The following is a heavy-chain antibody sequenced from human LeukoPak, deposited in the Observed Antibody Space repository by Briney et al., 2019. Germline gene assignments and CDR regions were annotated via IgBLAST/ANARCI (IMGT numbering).Heavy chain of an antibody. J-gene: IGHJ4*02. D-gene: IGHD5-12*01. CDR3: ARLPYSGYGGGRVY. Sequence: PGGSLRLSCAASGFTFSDYSMNWVRQAPGQGLEWVSYIHFSDIFYADSVKGRFTVSRDSAKNSLYLQMNSLRAEDTAIYYCARLPYSGYGGGRVYWGQGTPVTVSS. CDR2: IHFSDI. CDR1: GFTFSDYS. V-gene: IGHV3-48*01.